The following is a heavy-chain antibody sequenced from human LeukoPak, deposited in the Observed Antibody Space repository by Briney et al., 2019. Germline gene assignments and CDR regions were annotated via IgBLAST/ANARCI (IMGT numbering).Heavy chain of an antibody. CDR1: GFTFSSYE. D-gene: IGHD5-24*01. CDR3: AREGDGYNQFDY. V-gene: IGHV3-48*03. J-gene: IGHJ4*02. CDR2: ISSGGNTI. Sequence: PGGSLRLACAASGFTFSSYEMNWVRQAPGKGLEWVSYISSGGNTIYYADSVKGRFTISRDNAKKSLFLQMNSLGADDTAVYLCAREGDGYNQFDYWGQGTLVTVSS.